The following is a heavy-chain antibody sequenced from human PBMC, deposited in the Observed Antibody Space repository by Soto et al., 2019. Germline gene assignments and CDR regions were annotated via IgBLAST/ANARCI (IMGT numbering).Heavy chain of an antibody. CDR3: ARDRGIVVVTFDAFDI. J-gene: IGHJ3*02. Sequence: GASVKVSCKASGYTFTSYAMHWVRQAPGQRLEWMGWINAGNGNTKYSQKFQGRVTITRDTSASTAYMELSSLRSEDTDVYYCARDRGIVVVTFDAFDIWGQGTMVTVSS. D-gene: IGHD3-22*01. CDR1: GYTFTSYA. CDR2: INAGNGNT. V-gene: IGHV1-3*01.